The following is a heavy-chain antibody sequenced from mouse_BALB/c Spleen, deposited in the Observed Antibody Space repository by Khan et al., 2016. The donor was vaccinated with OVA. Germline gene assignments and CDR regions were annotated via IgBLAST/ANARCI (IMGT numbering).Heavy chain of an antibody. J-gene: IGHJ2*01. D-gene: IGHD1-1*01. CDR2: TNPTNGRT. V-gene: IGHV1S81*02. CDR3: ARMNKIVATYFDY. CDR1: GYTFTSYW. Sequence: QVQLQQPGAGLVKAGASVKMSCKASGYTFTSYWMHWVKQRLGQGLEWFAETNPTNGRTYYNEKFKSKATLTVDKSSSTADMLLSGPTIKDCAGYYCARMNKIVATYFDYGGQGTTLTVSS.